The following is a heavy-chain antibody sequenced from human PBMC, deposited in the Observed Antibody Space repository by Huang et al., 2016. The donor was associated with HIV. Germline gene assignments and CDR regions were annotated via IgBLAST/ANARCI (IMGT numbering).Heavy chain of an antibody. CDR1: EFTFSDYA. J-gene: IGHJ6*03. Sequence: DVQLVESGGGLVQPGRSLLLSCPGSEFTFSDYAMSWFRQAPGKVVGWVGLIKSKAYGGTTQYASSVKDRFIISRDDSKGTAYLQMNSLRTEDTAVYYCLIYSHMDVWGKGTTVSVSS. V-gene: IGHV3-49*03. CDR3: LIYSHMDV. CDR2: IKSKAYGGTT.